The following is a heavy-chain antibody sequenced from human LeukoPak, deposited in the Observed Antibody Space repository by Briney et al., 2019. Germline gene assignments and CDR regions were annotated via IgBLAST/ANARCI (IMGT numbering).Heavy chain of an antibody. CDR3: ATGVQPHQRNYYDSSGYYRFDY. Sequence: ASVKVSCKVSGYTLTELSMHWVRQAPGKGLEWMGGFDPEDGETIYAQKFQGRVTMTEDTSTDTAYMELSSLRSEDTAVYYCATGVQPHQRNYYDSSGYYRFDYWGQGTLVTVSS. V-gene: IGHV1-24*01. CDR1: GYTLTELS. J-gene: IGHJ4*02. CDR2: FDPEDGET. D-gene: IGHD3-22*01.